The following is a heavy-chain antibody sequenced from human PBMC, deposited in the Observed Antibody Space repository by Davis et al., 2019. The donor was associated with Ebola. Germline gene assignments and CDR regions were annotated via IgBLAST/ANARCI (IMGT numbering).Heavy chain of an antibody. CDR2: INPTGGGT. J-gene: IGHJ4*02. D-gene: IGHD1-1*01. CDR3: AREGWTTGIDF. Sequence: AASVKVSCKAYGYTFTSYDMYWVRQAPGQGLEWMGIINPTGGGTTYSQKFQGRVTMTRDTSISTAYMELRSLTSDDTAVYFCAREGWTTGIDFWGQGTLVTVSS. CDR1: GYTFTSYD. V-gene: IGHV1-2*02.